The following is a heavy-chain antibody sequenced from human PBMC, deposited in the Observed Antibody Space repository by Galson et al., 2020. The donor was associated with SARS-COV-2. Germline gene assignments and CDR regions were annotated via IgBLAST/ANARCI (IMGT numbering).Heavy chain of an antibody. D-gene: IGHD3-22*01. CDR2: ISGYNGNT. CDR3: VRDESRGWRSDSFDI. Sequence: ASVKVSCKASGFTFSSYGISWVRQAPGQGLEWMGWISGYNGNTNFEQKVRDRVTMTTDTSTSTAYMELRSLRYDDTAVYYCVRDESRGWRSDSFDIWGPGTMVTVSS. V-gene: IGHV1-18*04. CDR1: GFTFSSYG. J-gene: IGHJ3*02.